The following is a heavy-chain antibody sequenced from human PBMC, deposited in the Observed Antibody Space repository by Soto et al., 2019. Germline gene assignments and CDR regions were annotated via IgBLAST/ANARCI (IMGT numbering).Heavy chain of an antibody. Sequence: GASVKVSCKASGYTFTGYYMHCVRQAPGQGLEWMGWINPNSGGTNYAQKFQGRVTMTRDTSISTAYMELSRLRSDDTAVYYCARYCSGGSCYVGMDVWGQGTTVTVSS. V-gene: IGHV1-2*02. CDR3: ARYCSGGSCYVGMDV. CDR2: INPNSGGT. CDR1: GYTFTGYY. D-gene: IGHD2-15*01. J-gene: IGHJ6*02.